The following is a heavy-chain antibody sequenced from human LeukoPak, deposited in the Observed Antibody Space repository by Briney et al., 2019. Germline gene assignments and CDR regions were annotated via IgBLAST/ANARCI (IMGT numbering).Heavy chain of an antibody. CDR1: GYTFTSYD. CDR2: IIPILGIA. Sequence: SVKVSCKASGYTFTSYDINWVRQATGQGLEWMGRIIPILGIANYAQKFQGRVTITADKSTSTAYMELSSLRSEDTAVYYCARYSSSSGGDYFDYWGQGTLVTVSS. J-gene: IGHJ4*02. CDR3: ARYSSSSGGDYFDY. V-gene: IGHV1-69*04. D-gene: IGHD6-6*01.